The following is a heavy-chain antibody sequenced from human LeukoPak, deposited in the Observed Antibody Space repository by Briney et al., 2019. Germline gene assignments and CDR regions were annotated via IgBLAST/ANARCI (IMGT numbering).Heavy chain of an antibody. CDR3: ARETLTTSRWFGP. D-gene: IGHD4-17*01. V-gene: IGHV4-30-4*01. CDR1: GGSISSANYY. CDR2: IYYSGST. J-gene: IGHJ5*02. Sequence: SETLSLTCTASGGSISSANYYWSWIRQPPGKGLEWIGYIYYSGSTYYNPSLKSRVTISVDTPKNQFSLKLSSVTAADTAVYYCARETLTTSRWFGPWGQGTLVTVSS.